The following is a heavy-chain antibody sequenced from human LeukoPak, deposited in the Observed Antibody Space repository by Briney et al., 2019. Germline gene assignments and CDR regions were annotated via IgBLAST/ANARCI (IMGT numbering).Heavy chain of an antibody. CDR1: GYSFTSYW. J-gene: IGHJ5*02. CDR2: IYPGDSDT. CDR3: ASKDPNYDKDP. D-gene: IGHD3-3*01. Sequence: GESLKISCKGSGYSFTSYWIGWVRQMPGKGLEWMGIIYPGDSDTRYSPSFQGQVTISADKSISTAYLQWGSLKASDTAMYYCASKDPNYDKDPCGQGTLVTASS. V-gene: IGHV5-51*01.